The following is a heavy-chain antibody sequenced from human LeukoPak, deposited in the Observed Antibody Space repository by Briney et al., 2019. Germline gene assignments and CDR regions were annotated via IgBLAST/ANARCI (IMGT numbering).Heavy chain of an antibody. CDR1: GGSVSSGSYY. CDR2: IYYSGST. J-gene: IGHJ5*02. D-gene: IGHD3-3*01. CDR3: AREVGEYDFWSGYYTPNWFDP. V-gene: IGHV4-61*01. Sequence: SETLSLTCTVSGGSVSSGSYYWSWIRQPPGKGLEWIGYIYYSGSTNYNPSLKSRVTISVDTSKNQFSLKLSSVTAADTAVYYCAREVGEYDFWSGYYTPNWFDPWGQGTLVTVSS.